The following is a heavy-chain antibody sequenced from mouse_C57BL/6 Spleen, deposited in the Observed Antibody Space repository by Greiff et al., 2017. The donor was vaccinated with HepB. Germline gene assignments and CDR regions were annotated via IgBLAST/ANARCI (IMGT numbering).Heavy chain of an antibody. J-gene: IGHJ2*01. Sequence: QVQLQQPGAELVKPGASVKVSCKASGYTFTSYWMHWVKQRPGQGLEWIGRIHPSDSDTNYNQKFKGKATLTVDKSSSTAYIQLSSLTSEDSAVYYCAIIPYYYGSTDYFDYWGQGTTLTVSS. D-gene: IGHD1-1*01. CDR2: IHPSDSDT. V-gene: IGHV1-74*01. CDR1: GYTFTSYW. CDR3: AIIPYYYGSTDYFDY.